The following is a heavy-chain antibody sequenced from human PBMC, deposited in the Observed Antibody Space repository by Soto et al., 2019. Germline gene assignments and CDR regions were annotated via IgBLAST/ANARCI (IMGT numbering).Heavy chain of an antibody. CDR3: ARGWGNDWMECLDS. Sequence: EVQLVESGGGLIQPGGSLRLSCAASGFIVSSNYMGWVRQAPGKGLEWVSTIYRNGNTYYADSVKDRFTISRDNSKNTLSLQMNTLRGDDTAVYYCARGWGNDWMECLDSWGQGTLVTVSS. J-gene: IGHJ4*02. CDR1: GFIVSSNY. V-gene: IGHV3-53*01. CDR2: IYRNGNT. D-gene: IGHD3-16*01.